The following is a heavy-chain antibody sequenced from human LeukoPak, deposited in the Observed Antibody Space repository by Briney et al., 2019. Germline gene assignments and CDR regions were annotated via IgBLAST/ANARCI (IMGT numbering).Heavy chain of an antibody. CDR1: GFTFSSYA. CDR3: AKTIAVADPNLDY. J-gene: IGHJ4*02. D-gene: IGHD6-19*01. V-gene: IGHV3-23*01. Sequence: PGGSLRLSCAASGFTFSSYAMSWVRQAPGRGLEWASAISGSGGSTYYADSVKGRFTISRDNSKNTLYLQMNSLRAEDTAVYYCAKTIAVADPNLDYWGQGTLVTVSS. CDR2: ISGSGGST.